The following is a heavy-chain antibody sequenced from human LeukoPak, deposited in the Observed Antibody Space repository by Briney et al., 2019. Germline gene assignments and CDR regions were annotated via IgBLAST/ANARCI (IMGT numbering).Heavy chain of an antibody. CDR3: ARGGYGDQLHNRNAFDI. J-gene: IGHJ3*02. V-gene: IGHV3-20*01. D-gene: IGHD4-17*01. Sequence: PGGSLRLSCAASGFTFDDGMSWVRQAPGKGLEWVSGINWNGGSTGYADSVKGRFTISRDNAKNSLYLQMNSLRAEDTALYNCARGGYGDQLHNRNAFDIWGQGTMVTVSS. CDR1: GFTFDDG. CDR2: INWNGGST.